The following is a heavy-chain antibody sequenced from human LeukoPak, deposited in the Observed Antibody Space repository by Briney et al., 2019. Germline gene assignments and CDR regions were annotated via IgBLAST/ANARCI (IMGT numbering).Heavy chain of an antibody. CDR3: ARMKPYCSSTSCYRGGYYYGMDV. D-gene: IGHD2-2*02. CDR2: ISHSGST. V-gene: IGHV4-34*01. Sequence: SSETLSLTCAVYGGSFSGYYWSWIRQPPGKGLEWIGEISHSGSTNYNPSLKSRVTISVDTSKNQFSLKLSSVTAADTAVYYCARMKPYCSSTSCYRGGYYYGMDVWGQGTTVTVSS. CDR1: GGSFSGYY. J-gene: IGHJ6*02.